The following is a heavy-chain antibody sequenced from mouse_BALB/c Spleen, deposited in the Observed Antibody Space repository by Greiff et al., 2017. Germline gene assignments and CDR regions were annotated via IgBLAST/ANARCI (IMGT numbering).Heavy chain of an antibody. J-gene: IGHJ4*01. V-gene: IGHV5-17*02. D-gene: IGHD2-10*01. CDR1: GFTFSSFG. CDR3: ARSAAYYGNLYAMDY. Sequence: EVQLVESGGGLVQPGGSRKLSCAASGFTFSSFGMHWVRQAPEKGLEWVAYISSGSSTIYYADTVKGRFTISRDNPKNTLFLQMTSLRSEDTAMYYCARSAAYYGNLYAMDYWGQGTSVTVSS. CDR2: ISSGSSTI.